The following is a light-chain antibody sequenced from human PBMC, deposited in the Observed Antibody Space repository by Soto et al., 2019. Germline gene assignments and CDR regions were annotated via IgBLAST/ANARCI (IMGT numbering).Light chain of an antibody. Sequence: QSVLTQPASVSGSPGQSITISCTGTSSDVGSYDYVSWYQQHPGKAPKLMIYDVTKRPSGVSNSFSGSKSGNTASLTISGLQAEDEAHYYCSSYTISSTVIFGGGTKVTVL. CDR3: SSYTISSTVI. CDR1: SSDVGSYDY. CDR2: DVT. V-gene: IGLV2-14*01. J-gene: IGLJ2*01.